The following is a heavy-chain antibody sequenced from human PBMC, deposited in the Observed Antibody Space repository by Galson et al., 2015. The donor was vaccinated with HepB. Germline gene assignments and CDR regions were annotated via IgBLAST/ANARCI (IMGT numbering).Heavy chain of an antibody. CDR1: GFTFSDYY. CDR2: ISNDGHTI. CDR3: TRDARWLDP. Sequence: SLRLSCAASGFTFSDYYMSWIRQAPGGGLEWVSYISNDGHTIIYADSVKGRFTISRDNAKKSLSLQMGSLRAEDTAIYYCTRDARWLDPWGQGTLVIVSS. J-gene: IGHJ5*02. V-gene: IGHV3-11*01.